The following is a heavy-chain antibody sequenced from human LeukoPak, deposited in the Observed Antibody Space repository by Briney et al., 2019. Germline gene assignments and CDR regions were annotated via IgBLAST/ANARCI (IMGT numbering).Heavy chain of an antibody. J-gene: IGHJ4*02. CDR3: ATFGSGSHDY. CDR1: GFTFSSYG. Sequence: GGSLRLSCAASGFTFSSYGMHWVRQAPGKGLEWVAFIRYDGTNKYYADSAKGRFTISRDNSKKTLYLQMNSLRAEDTAVYYCATFGSGSHDYWGQGTLVTVSS. CDR2: IRYDGTNK. V-gene: IGHV3-30*02. D-gene: IGHD3-10*01.